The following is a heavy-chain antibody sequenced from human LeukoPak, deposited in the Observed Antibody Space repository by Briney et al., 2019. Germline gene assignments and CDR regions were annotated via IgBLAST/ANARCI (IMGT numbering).Heavy chain of an antibody. CDR1: GIIFSDYA. J-gene: IGHJ6*03. Sequence: PGGSLRLSCAASGIIFSDYAMTWVRQAPGKGLEWVSGMRAVGGSTYYVDSLKGRFTISRDNSKNTLYLQINSLRAEDTAVYYCAKDRSSSWYPSYMDVWGKGTTVTVSS. CDR3: AKDRSSSWYPSYMDV. CDR2: MRAVGGST. D-gene: IGHD6-13*01. V-gene: IGHV3-23*01.